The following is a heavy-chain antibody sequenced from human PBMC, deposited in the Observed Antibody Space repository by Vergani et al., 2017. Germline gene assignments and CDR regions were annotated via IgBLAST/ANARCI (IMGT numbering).Heavy chain of an antibody. CDR2: ISWNSNSI. CDR3: AKDLGTSSGGGWFDP. CDR1: GFTSAGYA. J-gene: IGHJ5*02. Sequence: EVQLEESGGGLVLPGRSLRLSCVASGFTSAGYAMHWVRQAPGKGLEWVSGISWNSNSIGYADSVKGRFTISRDNAKNCLYLQMNSLRAEGTALCYCAKDLGTSSGGGWFDPWGQGTLVTVSS. V-gene: IGHV3-9*02. D-gene: IGHD6-6*01.